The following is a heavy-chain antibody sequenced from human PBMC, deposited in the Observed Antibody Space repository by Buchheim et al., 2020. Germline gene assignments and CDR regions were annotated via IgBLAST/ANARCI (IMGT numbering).Heavy chain of an antibody. CDR2: INHSGST. V-gene: IGHV4-34*01. Sequence: QVQLQQWGAGLLKPSETLSLTCAVYGGSFSGYYWSWIRQPPGKGLEWIGEINHSGSTNYNPSLKSRVTISVDKAKNQFSLKLSSVTAADTAVYYCARGPHYDSTGYAQGDYYYYGMDVWGQGTT. CDR1: GGSFSGYY. J-gene: IGHJ6*02. CDR3: ARGPHYDSTGYAQGDYYYYGMDV. D-gene: IGHD3-22*01.